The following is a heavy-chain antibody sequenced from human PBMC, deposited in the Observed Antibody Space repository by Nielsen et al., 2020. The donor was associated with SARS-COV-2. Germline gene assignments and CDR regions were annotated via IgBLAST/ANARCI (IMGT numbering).Heavy chain of an antibody. Sequence: GESLKISCAASGFTFSSLWMSWVRQVPGKGLEWVADIKPDGSEKFYVDSVKGRFTISRDNAKNFVYLEMNSLRVEDTALYYCAKDKIIVAAGSGAFDVWGQGTMVTVSS. D-gene: IGHD1-26*01. CDR3: AKDKIIVAAGSGAFDV. CDR1: GFTFSSLW. V-gene: IGHV3-7*03. J-gene: IGHJ3*01. CDR2: IKPDGSEK.